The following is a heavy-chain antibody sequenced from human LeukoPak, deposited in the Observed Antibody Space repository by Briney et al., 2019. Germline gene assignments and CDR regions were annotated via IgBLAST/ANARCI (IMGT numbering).Heavy chain of an antibody. CDR3: AREYQGHWDY. CDR1: GFTFSSYA. CDR2: ISYVGSNK. V-gene: IGHV3-30*04. Sequence: GRSLTLSCAGCGFTFSSYAMHWVRQAPGKGLEWVAVISYVGSNKYYADSVKGRFTISRDNSKNTLYLQMNSLRAEDTAVYYCAREYQGHWDYWGQGTLVTVSS. D-gene: IGHD1-1*01. J-gene: IGHJ4*02.